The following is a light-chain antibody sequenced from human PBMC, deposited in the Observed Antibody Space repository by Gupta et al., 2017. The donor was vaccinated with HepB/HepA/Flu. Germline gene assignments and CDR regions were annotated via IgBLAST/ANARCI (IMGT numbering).Light chain of an antibody. Sequence: QSVLTHPPSSSGTPRQMATISCSGSSSNIVSNTVNWYQQPPGTAPKLLIYSNNQRPSGVPDRFSGSKSGTSASLAISGLQSEDEADYYCAAWDDSLNGGVFGGGTKLTVL. J-gene: IGLJ2*01. CDR2: SNN. CDR3: AAWDDSLNGGV. CDR1: SSNIVSNT. V-gene: IGLV1-44*01.